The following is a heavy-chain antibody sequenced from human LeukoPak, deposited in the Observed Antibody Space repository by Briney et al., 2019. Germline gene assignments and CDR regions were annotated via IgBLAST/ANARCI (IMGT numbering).Heavy chain of an antibody. CDR1: GLTFNTYW. Sequence: GGSLRLSCLASGLTFNTYWMHWVRQVPGKGPVWVSRINPDGSVTWDADSVRGRFIISRDDAKNTLYLQMNSLRAEDTALYYCAREAPAHGERYFVSWGQGTLVTVSS. J-gene: IGHJ4*02. CDR3: AREAPAHGERYFVS. D-gene: IGHD3-9*01. CDR2: INPDGSVT. V-gene: IGHV3-74*01.